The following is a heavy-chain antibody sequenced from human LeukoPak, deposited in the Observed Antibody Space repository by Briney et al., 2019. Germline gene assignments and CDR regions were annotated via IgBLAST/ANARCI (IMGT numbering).Heavy chain of an antibody. CDR3: ARHGVHSYYYYGLDV. CDR2: IYYSGYT. CDR1: GGSISAYY. D-gene: IGHD3-10*01. Sequence: SETLSLTCTVSGGSISAYYWSWIRQPPGKGLEWIGYIYYSGYTNYNPSLKSRATISVDTSKNQFSLKVSSVTAADTAVYYCARHGVHSYYYYGLDVWGQGTTVTVSS. J-gene: IGHJ6*02. V-gene: IGHV4-59*08.